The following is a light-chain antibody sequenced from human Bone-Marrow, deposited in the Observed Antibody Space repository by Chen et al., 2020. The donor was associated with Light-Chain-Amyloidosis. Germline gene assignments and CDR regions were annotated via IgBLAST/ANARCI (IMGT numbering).Light chain of an antibody. CDR3: SSYTITNTLV. CDR2: EVT. Sequence: QSALTQPASVSGSPGQSITTSCTGTSSDVGGDNHVSWYQQHPDKAPKLMIYEVTNRPSWVPDLFSGSKSDNTASLTISGLQTEDEANYFCSSYTITNTLVFGSGTRVTVL. CDR1: SSDVGGDNH. J-gene: IGLJ1*01. V-gene: IGLV2-14*01.